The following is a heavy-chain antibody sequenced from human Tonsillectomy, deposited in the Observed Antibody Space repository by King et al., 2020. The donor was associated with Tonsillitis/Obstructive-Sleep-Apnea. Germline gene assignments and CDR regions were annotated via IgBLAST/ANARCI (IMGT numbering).Heavy chain of an antibody. J-gene: IGHJ4*02. Sequence: HVQLQQWGAGLLKPSETLSLTCAVYGGSFSDYYWSWIRQPPGKGLEWIGEINHSGSTNYNPSLKSRVTISVDTSKNQFSLKLSSVTAADTDVYYCARGSCSSTSCYIPFSFDHWGQGTLVTVSS. CDR2: INHSGST. CDR3: ARGSCSSTSCYIPFSFDH. D-gene: IGHD2-2*02. V-gene: IGHV4-34*01. CDR1: GGSFSDYY.